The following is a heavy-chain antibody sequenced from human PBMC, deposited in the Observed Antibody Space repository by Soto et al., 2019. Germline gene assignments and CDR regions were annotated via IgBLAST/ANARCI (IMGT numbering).Heavy chain of an antibody. CDR1: GFTFSSYA. D-gene: IGHD5-18*01. CDR2: ISYDGSNK. V-gene: IGHV3-30-3*01. Sequence: GGSLRLSCAASGFTFSSYAMHWVRQAPGKGLEWVAVISYDGSNKYYADSVKGRFTISRDNSKNTLYLQMNSLRAEDTAVYYCAREQQIQLWAKNWFDPWGQGTLVTVSS. CDR3: AREQQIQLWAKNWFDP. J-gene: IGHJ5*02.